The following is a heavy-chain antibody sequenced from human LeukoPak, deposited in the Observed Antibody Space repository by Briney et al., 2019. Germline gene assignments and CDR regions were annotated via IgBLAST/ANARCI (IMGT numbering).Heavy chain of an antibody. D-gene: IGHD6-6*01. CDR1: GFTFSSYG. Sequence: PGGSLRLSCAASGFTFSSYGMHWVRQASGKGLEWVGRIRSKANSYATAYAASVKGRFTISRDDSKNTAYLQMNSLKTEDTAVYYCTSYQNSSSSNYWGQGTLVTVSS. CDR3: TSYQNSSSSNY. J-gene: IGHJ4*02. CDR2: IRSKANSYAT. V-gene: IGHV3-73*01.